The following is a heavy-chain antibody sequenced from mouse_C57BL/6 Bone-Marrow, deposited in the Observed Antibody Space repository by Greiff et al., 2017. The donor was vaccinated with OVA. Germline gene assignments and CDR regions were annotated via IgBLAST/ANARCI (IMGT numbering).Heavy chain of an antibody. CDR2: INPNYGTT. CDR3: ARGGTTVVAPFDY. D-gene: IGHD1-1*01. CDR1: GYSFTDYN. V-gene: IGHV1-39*01. J-gene: IGHJ2*01. Sequence: EVKLQQSGPELVKPGASVKISCKASGYSFTDYNMNWVKQSNGKSLEWIGVINPNYGTTSYNQKFKGKATLTVDQSSSTAYMQLNSLTYEDSAVYYCARGGTTVVAPFDYWGQGTTLTVSS.